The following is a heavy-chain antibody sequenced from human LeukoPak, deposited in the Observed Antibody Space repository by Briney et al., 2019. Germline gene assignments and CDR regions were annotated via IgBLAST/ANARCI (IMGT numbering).Heavy chain of an antibody. CDR2: IKNDGSEK. V-gene: IGHV3-7*01. CDR3: ARELGWDSSEGRDY. CDR1: GFTFSSYA. D-gene: IGHD6-19*01. Sequence: GGSLRLSCAASGFTFSSYAMSWVRQAPGKGLEWVANIKNDGSEKYYVDSVKGRFNISRDNAKNSLYLQMNSLRAEDTAVYYCARELGWDSSEGRDYWGQGSLVTVSS. J-gene: IGHJ4*02.